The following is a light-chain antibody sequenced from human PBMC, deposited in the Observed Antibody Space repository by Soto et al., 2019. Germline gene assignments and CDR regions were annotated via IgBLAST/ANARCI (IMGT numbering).Light chain of an antibody. Sequence: EIVLTQSPGALAFSPGERPTLSCRASQSVSSSYLAWYQQKHGQAHRXXIFAASSRASGIPDRFSVIGYGTDGTITLSRLEPEDGPLFDCQYHGSSPITFGQGTRLEIK. CDR3: QYHGSSPIT. CDR1: QSVSSSY. CDR2: AAS. V-gene: IGKV3-20*01. J-gene: IGKJ5*01.